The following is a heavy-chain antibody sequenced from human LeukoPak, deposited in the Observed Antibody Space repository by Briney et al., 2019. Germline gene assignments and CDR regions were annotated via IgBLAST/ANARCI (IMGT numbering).Heavy chain of an antibody. Sequence: GGSLRLSCAASGFTVSSNYMRWVRQAPGKGLEWVSIIFSGGSKYYAESVEGRFTISRDNSKNTLDLQMNSLRAEDTAIYYCARGVSSGRYTYFDYWGQGTLVTVSS. CDR2: IFSGGSK. V-gene: IGHV3-53*01. CDR3: ARGVSSGRYTYFDY. J-gene: IGHJ4*02. D-gene: IGHD6-19*01. CDR1: GFTVSSNY.